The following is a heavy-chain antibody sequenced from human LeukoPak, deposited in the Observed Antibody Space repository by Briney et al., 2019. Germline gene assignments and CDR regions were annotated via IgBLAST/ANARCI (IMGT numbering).Heavy chain of an antibody. J-gene: IGHJ4*02. V-gene: IGHV1-2*06. Sequence: ASVKVSCKASGYTFTGYYMHWVRQAPGQGLEWMGRINPNSGGTNYAQKFQGRVTMTRDTSISTAYMELSRLRSDDTAVYYCARVPPYYSDSSGYYFGYWGQGTLVTVSS. CDR1: GYTFTGYY. CDR3: ARVPPYYSDSSGYYFGY. CDR2: INPNSGGT. D-gene: IGHD3-22*01.